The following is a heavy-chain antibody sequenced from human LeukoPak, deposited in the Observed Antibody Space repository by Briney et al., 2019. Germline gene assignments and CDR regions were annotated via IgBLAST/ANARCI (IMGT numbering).Heavy chain of an antibody. CDR1: GYSISSGYY. D-gene: IGHD2-2*01. CDR3: ARGGVVPAAIEGWFDP. V-gene: IGHV4-38-2*02. J-gene: IGHJ5*02. Sequence: SETLSLTCTVPGYSISSGYYWGWIRQPPGQGLEWIGSIYHSGSTYYNPSLKSRVTISVDTSKNQFSLKLSSVTAADTAVYYCARGGVVPAAIEGWFDPWGQGTLVTVSS. CDR2: IYHSGST.